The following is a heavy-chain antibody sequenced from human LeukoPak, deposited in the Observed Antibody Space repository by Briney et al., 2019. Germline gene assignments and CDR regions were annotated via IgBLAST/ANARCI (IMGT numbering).Heavy chain of an antibody. D-gene: IGHD6-19*01. CDR3: AQDARPTSGWYYFDY. J-gene: IGHJ4*02. CDR2: ITYSGDNT. CDR1: GYRLYIFA. V-gene: IGHV3-23*01. Sequence: GGSLRLSRAAPGYRLYIFAMSWVPDAPGKGPEWVSGITYSGDNTYYADSVKRRFTIYRDNSKNTQYLPMSSLSAEDTALYYCAQDARPTSGWYYFDYWGRGIVVTVSS.